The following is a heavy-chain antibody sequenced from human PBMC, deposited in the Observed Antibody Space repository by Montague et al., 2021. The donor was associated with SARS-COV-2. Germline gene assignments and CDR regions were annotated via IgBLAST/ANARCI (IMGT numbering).Heavy chain of an antibody. D-gene: IGHD3-9*01. CDR2: IDWDXDK. CDR1: GFSLSTSGMR. J-gene: IGHJ4*02. Sequence: PALVKPTQTLTLTCTFSGFSLSTSGMRASWIRQPPGKALEWLARIDWDXDKFYSTSLKTRLTISKDTSKNQVVLTMTNMDPVDTATYYCARSYYDISTAYYTPFDYWGQGALVTVSS. CDR3: ARSYYDISTAYYTPFDY. V-gene: IGHV2-70*04.